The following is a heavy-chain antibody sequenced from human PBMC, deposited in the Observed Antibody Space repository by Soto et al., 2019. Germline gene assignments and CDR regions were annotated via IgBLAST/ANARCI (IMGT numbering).Heavy chain of an antibody. CDR3: ARGYCSSTSCYAIDY. V-gene: IGHV3-33*01. CDR2: IWYDGSNI. CDR1: GFTFSSYG. Sequence: QVQLVESGGGVVQPGRSLRLSCAASGFTFSSYGMHWVRQAPGKGLEWVAVIWYDGSNIYYADSVKGRFTISRDNSKNTLYLQMNSLRAEDTAVYYCARGYCSSTSCYAIDYWGQGTLVTVSS. D-gene: IGHD2-2*01. J-gene: IGHJ4*02.